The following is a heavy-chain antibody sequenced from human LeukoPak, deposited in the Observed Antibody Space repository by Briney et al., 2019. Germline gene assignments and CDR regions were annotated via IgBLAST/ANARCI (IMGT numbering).Heavy chain of an antibody. Sequence: SETLSLTCTVSGGSLSSGSYYWSWTRQPAGKGLEWIGRLYTSGSTSYNSFLKSRVTISVDTSKNVFSLKLSSVTAADTAVYYCARQYSGYDFAFDIWGQGTMVTVSS. CDR3: ARQYSGYDFAFDI. CDR2: LYTSGST. D-gene: IGHD5-12*01. J-gene: IGHJ3*02. CDR1: GGSLSSGSYY. V-gene: IGHV4-61*02.